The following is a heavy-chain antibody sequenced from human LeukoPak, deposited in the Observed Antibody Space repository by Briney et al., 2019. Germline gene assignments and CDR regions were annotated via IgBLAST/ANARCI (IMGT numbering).Heavy chain of an antibody. CDR1: GGSVSSGSYY. CDR3: ARDYGDHTYFDY. J-gene: IGHJ4*02. D-gene: IGHD4-17*01. Sequence: SETLSLTCTVSGGSVSSGSYYWSWIRQPPGKGLEWIGYIYYSGSTNYNPSLKSRVTISVDTSKNQFSLKLSSVTAADTAVYYCARDYGDHTYFDYWGQGTLVTVSS. V-gene: IGHV4-61*01. CDR2: IYYSGST.